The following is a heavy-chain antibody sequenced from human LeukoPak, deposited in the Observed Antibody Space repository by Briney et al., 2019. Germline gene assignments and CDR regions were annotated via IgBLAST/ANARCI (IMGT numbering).Heavy chain of an antibody. D-gene: IGHD3-3*02. Sequence: GGSLRLSCAAAGFIFSSYWMSWVRQAPGKGLEWVANIKQDGSEKYYVDSVKGRFTISRDNAKNSLYLQMNSLRAEDTAVYYCARLAFNYYGMDVWGQGTTVTVSS. CDR1: GFIFSSYW. V-gene: IGHV3-7*01. CDR2: IKQDGSEK. CDR3: ARLAFNYYGMDV. J-gene: IGHJ6*02.